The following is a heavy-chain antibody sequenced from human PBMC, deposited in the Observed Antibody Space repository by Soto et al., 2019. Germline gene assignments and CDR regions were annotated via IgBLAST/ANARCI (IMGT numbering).Heavy chain of an antibody. J-gene: IGHJ4*02. Sequence: GGSLRLSCAASGFTFSSYGMHWVRQAPGKGLEWVAVISYDGSNKYYADSVKGRFTISRDNSKNTLYLQMNSLRAEDTAVYYCAKEAPGRYYDYWGQGTLVTVSS. CDR1: GFTFSSYG. V-gene: IGHV3-30*18. CDR2: ISYDGSNK. CDR3: AKEAPGRYYDY. D-gene: IGHD3-9*01.